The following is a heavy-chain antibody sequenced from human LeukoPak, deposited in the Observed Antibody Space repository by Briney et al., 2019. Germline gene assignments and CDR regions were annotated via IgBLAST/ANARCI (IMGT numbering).Heavy chain of an antibody. V-gene: IGHV3-23*01. CDR3: AKDPIDSSGYYRPFDY. CDR1: GFTFSSYA. Sequence: GGSLRLSRAASGFTFSSYAMSWVRQAPGKGLEWVSAISGSGGSTYYADSVKGRFTISRDNSKSTLYLQMNSLRAEDTAVYYCAKDPIDSSGYYRPFDYWGQGTLVTVSS. J-gene: IGHJ4*02. CDR2: ISGSGGST. D-gene: IGHD3-22*01.